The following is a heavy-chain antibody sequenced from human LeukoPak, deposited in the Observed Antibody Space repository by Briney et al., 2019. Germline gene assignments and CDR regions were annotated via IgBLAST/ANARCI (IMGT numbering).Heavy chain of an antibody. Sequence: SETLSLTCAVYVGTFSGYYWNWIRQSPGKGLEWIGEVNDSGSTNVNPSLRSRVIISVDTSNNQFSLKLISVTAADTAVYYCARGQGATVPQVGKNWFDPWGQGTLVTVS. V-gene: IGHV4-34*01. CDR2: VNDSGST. CDR1: VGTFSGYY. CDR3: ARGQGATVPQVGKNWFDP. D-gene: IGHD1-26*01. J-gene: IGHJ5*02.